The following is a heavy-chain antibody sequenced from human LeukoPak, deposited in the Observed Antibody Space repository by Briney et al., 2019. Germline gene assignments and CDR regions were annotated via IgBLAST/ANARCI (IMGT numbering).Heavy chain of an antibody. V-gene: IGHV1-46*01. CDR1: GYTFTSYY. J-gene: IGHJ6*02. Sequence: ASVKVSCKASGYTFTSYYIHWVRQAPGQGLEWMGIINPSGGSTTYAQKFQGRVTITADESTSTAYMELSSLRSEDTAVYYCARSDYYYYGMDVWGQGTTVTVSS. CDR2: INPSGGST. CDR3: ARSDYYYYGMDV.